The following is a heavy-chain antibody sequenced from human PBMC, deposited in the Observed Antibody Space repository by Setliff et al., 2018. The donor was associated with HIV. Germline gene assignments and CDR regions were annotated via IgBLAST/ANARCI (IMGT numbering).Heavy chain of an antibody. Sequence: SETLSLTCGVSGYSISSGYYWVWIRQPPGRGLEWIGNIYHSGITSYNPSLKSRVTISVDTSENQFSLDLSSVTAADTAIYYCTRVQGSNNWPNWFDPWGQGTLVTVSS. V-gene: IGHV4-38-2*01. CDR1: GYSISSGYY. D-gene: IGHD1-1*01. CDR3: TRVQGSNNWPNWFDP. J-gene: IGHJ5*02. CDR2: IYHSGIT.